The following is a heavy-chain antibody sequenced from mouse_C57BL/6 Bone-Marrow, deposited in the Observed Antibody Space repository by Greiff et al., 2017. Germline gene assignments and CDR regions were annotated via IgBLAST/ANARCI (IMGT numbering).Heavy chain of an antibody. CDR1: GYTFTSYW. V-gene: IGHV1-69*01. CDR3: ARGPKDSLPYYFDY. CDR2: IDPSDSYT. J-gene: IGHJ2*01. Sequence: VQLQQPGAELVMPGASVKLSCKASGYTFTSYWMHWVKQRPGQGLEWIGEIDPSDSYTNYNQKFKGKSTMTVDTSSSAAYMQHSSLTSEDSAVYECARGPKDSLPYYFDYWGQGTTLTVSS.